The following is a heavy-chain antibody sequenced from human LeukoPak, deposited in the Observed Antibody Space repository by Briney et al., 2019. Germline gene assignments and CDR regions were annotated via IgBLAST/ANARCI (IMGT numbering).Heavy chain of an antibody. CDR1: GFSFSTYN. D-gene: IGHD6-13*01. CDR2: IGKSSDK. V-gene: IGHV3-69-1*01. J-gene: IGHJ4*02. Sequence: GGSLTLSCAASGFSFSTYNMNWVRQAPGKGLEWVSSIGKSSDKYYADSVKGRFTISRDNAKNSLYLQMNSLRAEDTAVYYCARDLGIAAAGTLEGYWGQGTLVTVSS. CDR3: ARDLGIAAAGTLEGY.